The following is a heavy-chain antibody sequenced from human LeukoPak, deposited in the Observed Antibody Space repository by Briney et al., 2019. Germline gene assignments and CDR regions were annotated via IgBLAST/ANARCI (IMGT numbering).Heavy chain of an antibody. V-gene: IGHV3-23*01. CDR2: ISGSGDYT. Sequence: GGSLRLSCAASGFTFNNYAMSWVRQAPGKGLEWVSSISGSGDYTLYADSVKGRFTISRDNSKDTLYLQMNSLRVEDTAIYYCAKDRPNYYGTNGHYYTRNGDYWGQGTLVTVSS. J-gene: IGHJ4*02. D-gene: IGHD3-22*01. CDR1: GFTFNNYA. CDR3: AKDRPNYYGTNGHYYTRNGDY.